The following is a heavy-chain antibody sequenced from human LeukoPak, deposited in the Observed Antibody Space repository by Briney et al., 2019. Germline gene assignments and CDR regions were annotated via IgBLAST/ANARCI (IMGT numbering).Heavy chain of an antibody. D-gene: IGHD1-26*01. J-gene: IGHJ5*02. V-gene: IGHV4-34*01. CDR1: GGSFSNYY. CDR3: ARRGLTAYRRGRENWFDP. Sequence: PSETLSLTCAVYGGSFSNYYWSWIRQPPGKGLEWIGDIYHTGSTTYNPSLKSRVTISVDTSKKQFSLRLSSVTAADTAVYYCARRGLTAYRRGRENWFDPWGQGTLVTVSS. CDR2: IYHTGST.